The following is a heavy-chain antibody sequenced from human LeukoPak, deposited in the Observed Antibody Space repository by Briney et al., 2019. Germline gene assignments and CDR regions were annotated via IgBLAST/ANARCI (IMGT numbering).Heavy chain of an antibody. Sequence: SETLSLTCTVSGGSISSYYWSWIRQPPGKGLEWIGYIYYSGSTNYNPSLKSRVTISVDTSKNQFSLKLSSVTAADTAVYYCARDSHKAAVGFDYWGQGTLVTVSS. V-gene: IGHV4-59*01. CDR2: IYYSGST. CDR3: ARDSHKAAVGFDY. D-gene: IGHD6-13*01. CDR1: GGSISSYY. J-gene: IGHJ4*02.